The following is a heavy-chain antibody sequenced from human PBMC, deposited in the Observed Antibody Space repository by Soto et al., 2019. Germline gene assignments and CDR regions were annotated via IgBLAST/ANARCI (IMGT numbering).Heavy chain of an antibody. D-gene: IGHD3-10*01. CDR1: GYKFSSYA. V-gene: IGHV1-18*01. CDR3: ASGWFGEFVYYFDY. J-gene: IGHJ4*02. Sequence: ASVNVSCKASGYKFSSYAIHWVRQAPGQRLEWMGWISVYNGNTNYAQKLQGRVTMTTDTSTSTAYMELRSLRSDDTAVYYCASGWFGEFVYYFDYWGQGTLVTVSS. CDR2: ISVYNGNT.